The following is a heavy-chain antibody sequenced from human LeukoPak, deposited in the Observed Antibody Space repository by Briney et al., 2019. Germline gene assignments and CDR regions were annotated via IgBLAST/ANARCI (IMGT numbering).Heavy chain of an antibody. CDR2: ICGGGST. J-gene: IGHJ6*02. CDR3: ALLRYFDWSYGMDV. CDR1: GFTVSSNY. D-gene: IGHD3-9*01. Sequence: SLRPACALSGFTVSSNYMSCVSQAPGKGLEWVSVICGGGSTYYADSVKGRFTISRHNSKNTLYLQMNSLRAEDTAVYYCALLRYFDWSYGMDVWGQGTTVTVSS. V-gene: IGHV3-53*04.